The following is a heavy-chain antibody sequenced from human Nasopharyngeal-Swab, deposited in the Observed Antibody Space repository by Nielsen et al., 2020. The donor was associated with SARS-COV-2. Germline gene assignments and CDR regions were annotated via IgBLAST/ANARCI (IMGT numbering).Heavy chain of an antibody. D-gene: IGHD2-15*01. Sequence: SETLSLTCTVSGGSISSYYWSWIRQPPGKGLEWIEYIYYSGSTNYNPSLKSRVTISVDTSKNQFSLKLSSVTAADTAVYYCARTWLSSGGSWISLDVWGQGTTVTVSS. V-gene: IGHV4-59*01. CDR3: ARTWLSSGGSWISLDV. J-gene: IGHJ6*02. CDR2: IYYSGST. CDR1: GGSISSYY.